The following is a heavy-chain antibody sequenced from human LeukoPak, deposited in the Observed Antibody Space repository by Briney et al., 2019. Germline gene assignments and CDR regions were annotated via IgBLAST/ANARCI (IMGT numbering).Heavy chain of an antibody. CDR3: ARADSPGYILTY. J-gene: IGHJ4*02. CDR1: GGSISGYY. D-gene: IGHD5-18*01. CDR2: IYYSGST. Sequence: SETLSLTCTVSGGSISGYYWSWIRQPPGKGLEWIGYIYYSGSTSYNPSLKSRVTISVDTSKNQFSLRLSSVTAADTAVYYCARADSPGYILTYWSQGTLVTVSP. V-gene: IGHV4-59*01.